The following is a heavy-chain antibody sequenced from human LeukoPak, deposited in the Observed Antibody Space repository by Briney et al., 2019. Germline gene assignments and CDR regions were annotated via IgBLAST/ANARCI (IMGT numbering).Heavy chain of an antibody. D-gene: IGHD2-15*01. Sequence: SETLSLTCTVSGGSISSYYWSWIRQPPGKGLEWIGYIYYSGSTNYNPSLKSRVTISVDTSKNQFSLKLSSVTAADTAVYYCAGEAYSDAFDIWGQGTMVTVSS. CDR2: IYYSGST. CDR1: GGSISSYY. V-gene: IGHV4-59*01. CDR3: AGEAYSDAFDI. J-gene: IGHJ3*02.